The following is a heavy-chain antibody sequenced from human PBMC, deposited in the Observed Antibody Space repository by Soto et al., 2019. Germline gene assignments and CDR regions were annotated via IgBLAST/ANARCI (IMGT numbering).Heavy chain of an antibody. J-gene: IGHJ5*02. CDR1: GYTFSNYD. Sequence: ASVKVSCKASGYTFSNYDINWVRQATGQGLEWMGWMNPNSGNTGYAQKFQGRVTMTRDFFISTAYMELSSLRSDDTAVYYCARCPPTGTTPWFDPWGQGTLVTVSS. V-gene: IGHV1-8*01. CDR3: ARCPPTGTTPWFDP. CDR2: MNPNSGNT. D-gene: IGHD1-7*01.